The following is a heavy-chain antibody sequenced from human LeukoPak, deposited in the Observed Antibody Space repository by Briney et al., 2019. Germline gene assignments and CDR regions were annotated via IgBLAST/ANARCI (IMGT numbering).Heavy chain of an antibody. Sequence: PGGSLRLSCAASGFTFSSYAMSWVRQAPGKGLEWVSTISAGGAGTYYADSVKGRFTISRDNSKNTLYLQMNSLKDEDTAVYYCARAYSDSSGYYPHAFHIWGQGTMVTVSS. J-gene: IGHJ3*02. CDR1: GFTFSSYA. D-gene: IGHD3-22*01. CDR3: ARAYSDSSGYYPHAFHI. CDR2: ISAGGAGT. V-gene: IGHV3-23*01.